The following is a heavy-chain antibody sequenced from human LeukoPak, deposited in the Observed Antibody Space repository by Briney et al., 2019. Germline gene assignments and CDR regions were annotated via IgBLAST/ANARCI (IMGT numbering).Heavy chain of an antibody. V-gene: IGHV4-61*02. CDR2: IYTSGST. Sequence: SETLSLTCTVSGGSISSGSYYWSWIRQPAGKGLEWIGRIYTSGSTNYNPSLKSRVTISADTSKNQFSLKLSSVTAADSAVYYCARDTDYFDYWGQGTLVTVSS. J-gene: IGHJ4*02. CDR1: GGSISSGSYY. CDR3: ARDTDYFDY.